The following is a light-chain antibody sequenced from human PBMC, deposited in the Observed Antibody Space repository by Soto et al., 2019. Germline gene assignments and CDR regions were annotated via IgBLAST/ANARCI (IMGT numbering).Light chain of an antibody. CDR3: QQRSSWPIT. CDR2: GAS. V-gene: IGKV3-11*01. CDR1: QSVDSY. J-gene: IGKJ5*01. Sequence: EIVWTQSPASLSLFPGERATLSCRASQSVDSYLVWYKQKPGQAPRLLIFGASNRATGIPARFSGSGSGTDFTLTINSLQPEDFEVYYCQQRSSWPITFGQGTRLEIK.